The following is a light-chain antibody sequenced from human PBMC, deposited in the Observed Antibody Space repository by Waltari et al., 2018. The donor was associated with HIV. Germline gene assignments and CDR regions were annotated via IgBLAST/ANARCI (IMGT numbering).Light chain of an antibody. J-gene: IGKJ4*01. Sequence: EIVMTQSPATLSASPGERATLSCRASQSVSSYLAWYQQKPGQAPRLLNYGASTRVTGVPARFSGSGSGTEFTLTISSLQSEDFAVYYCQQYNKWPRGTFGGGTKVEVK. V-gene: IGKV3-15*01. CDR2: GAS. CDR3: QQYNKWPRGT. CDR1: QSVSSY.